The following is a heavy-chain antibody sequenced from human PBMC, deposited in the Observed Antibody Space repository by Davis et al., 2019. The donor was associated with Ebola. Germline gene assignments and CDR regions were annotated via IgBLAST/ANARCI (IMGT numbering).Heavy chain of an antibody. J-gene: IGHJ3*02. CDR3: IRGSGSSYAFDS. CDR1: GFTFSSYW. Sequence: GESLKISCAASGFTFSSYWMSWXXXXPGKGLEGVANIKQDGSEKYYVDSVKGRFTISRDNAKNTLYLQMNSLRAEDTAVYYCIRGSGSSYAFDSWGQGTMVTVSS. D-gene: IGHD1-26*01. CDR2: IKQDGSEK. V-gene: IGHV3-7*01.